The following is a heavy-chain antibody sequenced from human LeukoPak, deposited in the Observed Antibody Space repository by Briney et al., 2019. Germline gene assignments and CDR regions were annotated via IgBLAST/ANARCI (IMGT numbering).Heavy chain of an antibody. CDR3: ARASDQYFDY. J-gene: IGHJ4*02. Sequence: ASVKVSCKASGCTFTTYYMRWVRQAPGEGLEWMGIINPSGDTTNYAQRFQGRVTMTRDTSTSTVYMELSSLKSDDTAVYYCARASDQYFDYWGQGTPVTVSS. CDR1: GCTFTTYY. V-gene: IGHV1-46*01. CDR2: INPSGDTT.